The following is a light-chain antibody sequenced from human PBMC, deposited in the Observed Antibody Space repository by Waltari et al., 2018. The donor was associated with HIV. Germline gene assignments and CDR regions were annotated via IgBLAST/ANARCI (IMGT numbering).Light chain of an antibody. CDR3: SSYAGSNNLL. J-gene: IGLJ2*01. CDR1: SSDVGGYNY. Sequence: QSALTQPPSASGSPGQSVTISCTGNSSDVGGYNYVSWYQQHPGKAPKLMIYEVTKRPSGVPCRFAGAKSGNTASLSVSGLQAEDEADYYCSSYAGSNNLLFGGGTKLTVL. V-gene: IGLV2-8*01. CDR2: EVT.